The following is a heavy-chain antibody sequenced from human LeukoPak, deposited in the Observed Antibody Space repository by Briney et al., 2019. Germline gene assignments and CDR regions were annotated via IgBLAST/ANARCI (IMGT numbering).Heavy chain of an antibody. V-gene: IGHV1-69*04. CDR3: ARDRGGFGDYFDY. J-gene: IGHJ4*02. D-gene: IGHD3-10*01. Sequence: ASVKVSCKASGGTFSSYAISWVRQAPGQGLEWMGRIIPILGIANYAQKFQGRVTITADKSTSTAYMELSSLRSEDTAVYYCARDRGGFGDYFDYWGQGTLVTVSS. CDR1: GGTFSSYA. CDR2: IIPILGIA.